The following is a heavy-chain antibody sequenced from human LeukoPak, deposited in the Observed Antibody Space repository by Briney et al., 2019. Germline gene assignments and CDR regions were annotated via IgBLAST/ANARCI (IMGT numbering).Heavy chain of an antibody. CDR3: ARDPPTMVRGSEFINWFDP. CDR2: IIPIFGTA. CDR1: GYTFTGYY. V-gene: IGHV1-69*05. D-gene: IGHD3-10*01. J-gene: IGHJ5*02. Sequence: SVKVSCKASGYTFTGYYIHWVRQAPGQGLEWMGRIIPIFGTANYAQKFQGRVTITTDESTSTAYMELSSLRSEDTAVYYCARDPPTMVRGSEFINWFDPWGQGTLVTVSS.